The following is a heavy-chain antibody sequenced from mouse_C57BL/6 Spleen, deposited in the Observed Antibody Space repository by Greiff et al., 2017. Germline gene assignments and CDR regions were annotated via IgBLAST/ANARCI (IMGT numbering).Heavy chain of an antibody. CDR1: GYAFSSSW. J-gene: IGHJ1*03. D-gene: IGHD1-1*01. CDR2: IYPGDGDT. CDR3: ARSGNYYGSSYWYFDV. Sequence: VKLQESGPELVKPGASVKISCKASGYAFSSSWMNWVKQRPGKGLEWIGRIYPGDGDTNYNGKFKGKATLTADKSSSTAYMQLSSLTSEDSAVYFCARSGNYYGSSYWYFDVWGTGTTVTVSS. V-gene: IGHV1-82*01.